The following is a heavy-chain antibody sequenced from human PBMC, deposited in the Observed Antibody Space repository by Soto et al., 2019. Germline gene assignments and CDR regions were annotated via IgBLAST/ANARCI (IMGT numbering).Heavy chain of an antibody. CDR1: GFTFSSYA. CDR3: ARVQSKRPNYYYYGMDV. J-gene: IGHJ6*02. Sequence: QVQLVESGGGVVQPGRSLRLSCAASGFTFSSYAMHWVRQAPGKGLEWVAVISYDGSNKYYADSVKGRFTISRDNSKNTLYLQMNSLRAEDTAVYYCARVQSKRPNYYYYGMDVWGQGTTVTVSS. CDR2: ISYDGSNK. D-gene: IGHD6-19*01. V-gene: IGHV3-30-3*01.